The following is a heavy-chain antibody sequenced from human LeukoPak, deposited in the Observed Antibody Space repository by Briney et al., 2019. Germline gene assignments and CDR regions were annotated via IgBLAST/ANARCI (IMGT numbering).Heavy chain of an antibody. V-gene: IGHV3-30*03. J-gene: IGHJ3*02. CDR3: ARADMIVTPFDAFDI. D-gene: IGHD3-22*01. Sequence: PGGSLRLSCVVSGFTFSSYGMYWVRQAPGKGLEWVAVISYDGSNKYYADSVKGRFTISRDNSKNTLYLQMNSLRAEDTAVYYCARADMIVTPFDAFDIWGQGTMVTVSS. CDR2: ISYDGSNK. CDR1: GFTFSSYG.